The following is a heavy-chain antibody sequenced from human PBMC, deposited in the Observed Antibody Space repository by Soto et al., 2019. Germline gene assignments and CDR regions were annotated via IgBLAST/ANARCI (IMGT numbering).Heavy chain of an antibody. V-gene: IGHV4-39*01. CDR2: MYYTGKK. CDR3: AKVVTPGNQHTDFDS. Sequence: PSETLSLTCTVSGGSISSCTYYWYWIRQPPGKGLEWIGAMYYTGKKNYNPSLESRVTMSVDTSKNQFSLTLTSVTATHTAVYFCAKVVTPGNQHTDFDSSGQGSSVT. CDR1: GGSISSCTYY. D-gene: IGHD4-4*01. J-gene: IGHJ5*01.